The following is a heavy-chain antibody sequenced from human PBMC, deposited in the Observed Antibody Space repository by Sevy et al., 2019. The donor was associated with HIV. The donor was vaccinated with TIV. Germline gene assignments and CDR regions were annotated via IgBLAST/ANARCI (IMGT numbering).Heavy chain of an antibody. V-gene: IGHV3-48*02. CDR3: ARVGDFWSGYYSDWFDP. CDR2: ISSSSSTI. D-gene: IGHD3-3*01. J-gene: IGHJ5*02. Sequence: GGSLRLSCAASGFTFSSYSMNWVRQAPGKGLEWVSYISSSSSTIYYADSVKGRFTISRDNAKNSLYLQMNSLRDEDMAVYYCARVGDFWSGYYSDWFDPWGQGTLVTVSS. CDR1: GFTFSSYS.